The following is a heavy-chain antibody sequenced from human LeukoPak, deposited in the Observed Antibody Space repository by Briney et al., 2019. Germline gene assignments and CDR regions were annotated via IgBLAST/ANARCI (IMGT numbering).Heavy chain of an antibody. D-gene: IGHD3-10*01. CDR3: ARDRGSYYLLFDY. V-gene: IGHV4-39*07. CDR2: IYYSGST. CDR1: GGSISSSSFY. J-gene: IGHJ4*02. Sequence: SGTLSLTCTVSGGSISSSSFYWGWIRQPPGKGLEWIGSIYYSGSTYYNPSLKSRVTIGVDTSKNQFSLKMSSVTAADTAVYYCARDRGSYYLLFDYWGQGTLVTVSS.